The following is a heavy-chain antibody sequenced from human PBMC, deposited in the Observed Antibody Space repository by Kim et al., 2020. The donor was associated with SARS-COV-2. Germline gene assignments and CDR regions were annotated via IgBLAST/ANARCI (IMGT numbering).Heavy chain of an antibody. Sequence: LKGRVTMSVDTSKNQFSLKLSSVTAADTAVYYCARDGGYSSSWYGGAFDYWGQGTLVTVSS. V-gene: IGHV4-4*06. J-gene: IGHJ4*02. D-gene: IGHD6-13*01. CDR3: ARDGGYSSSWYGGAFDY.